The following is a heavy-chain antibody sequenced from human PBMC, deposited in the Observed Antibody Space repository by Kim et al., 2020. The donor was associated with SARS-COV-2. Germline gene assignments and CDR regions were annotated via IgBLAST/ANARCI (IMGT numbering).Heavy chain of an antibody. J-gene: IGHJ2*01. V-gene: IGHV4-31*03. CDR1: GGSLSIGGYY. CDR2: IYYSGST. D-gene: IGHD6-13*01. Sequence: SETLSLTCTVSGGSLSIGGYYWSWIRQHPGKGLEWIGYIYYSGSTYYNPSLKSRVTISVDTSKNQFSLKLSSVTAADTAVYYCARDRSVAAAAGTEYFDLWGRGTLVTVSS. CDR3: ARDRSVAAAAGTEYFDL.